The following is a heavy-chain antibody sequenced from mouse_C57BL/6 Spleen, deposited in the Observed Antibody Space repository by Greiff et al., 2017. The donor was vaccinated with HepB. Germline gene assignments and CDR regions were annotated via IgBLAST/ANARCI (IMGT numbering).Heavy chain of an antibody. CDR1: GYAFSSSW. CDR3: AVMSFFDY. D-gene: IGHD2-13*01. CDR2: IYPGDGDT. V-gene: IGHV1-82*01. J-gene: IGHJ2*01. Sequence: QVQLKESGPELVKPGASVKISCKASGYAFSSSWMNWVKQRPGKGLEWIGRIYPGDGDTNYNGKFKGKATLTADKSSSTAYMQLSSLTSEDSAVYFCAVMSFFDYWGQGTTLTVSS.